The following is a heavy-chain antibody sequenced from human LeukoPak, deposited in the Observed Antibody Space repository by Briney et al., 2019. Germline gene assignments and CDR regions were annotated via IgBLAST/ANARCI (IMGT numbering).Heavy chain of an antibody. CDR1: GYTFTDYA. J-gene: IGHJ5*02. CDR2: INTGKGNT. V-gene: IGHV1-3*04. D-gene: IGHD2-15*01. Sequence: GKVSCKASGYTFTDYAMHWVRQAPGERLEWMGWINTGKGNTKYSQKFQGRVTITMDTSASTAYMELSSLRSEDTAVYYCARDHVVGLAPFDPWGQGTLVTVSS. CDR3: ARDHVVGLAPFDP.